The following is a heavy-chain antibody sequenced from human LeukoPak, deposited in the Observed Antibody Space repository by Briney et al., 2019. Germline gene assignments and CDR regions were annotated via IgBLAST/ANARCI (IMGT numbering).Heavy chain of an antibody. CDR3: ARGRLRYFDWIPDY. D-gene: IGHD3-9*01. CDR2: INPNTGGT. V-gene: IGHV1-2*02. J-gene: IGHJ4*02. Sequence: ASVKVSCKASGYTFTGYYMHWVRQAPGQGLEWMGWINPNTGGTKYAQKFQGRVTMTRDTSISTAYMELSRLRSDDTAVYFCARGRLRYFDWIPDYWGQGSLVIVSS. CDR1: GYTFTGYY.